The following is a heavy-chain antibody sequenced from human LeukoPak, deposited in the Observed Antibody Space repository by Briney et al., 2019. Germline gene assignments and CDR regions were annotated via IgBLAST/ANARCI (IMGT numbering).Heavy chain of an antibody. CDR2: ISGSGGST. J-gene: IGHJ4*02. V-gene: IGHV3-23*01. CDR1: GVTFNTYA. Sequence: PGGSLRLSCTASGVTFNTYAMTWVRQAPGKGLEWVSGISGSGGSTSYSVKGRFTISRDNSKNTLYLQMTSLRSEDTAVYYCAKAAEYCPYGSCYSENYYIDYWGQGTLVTVSS. D-gene: IGHD2-15*01. CDR3: AKAAEYCPYGSCYSENYYIDY.